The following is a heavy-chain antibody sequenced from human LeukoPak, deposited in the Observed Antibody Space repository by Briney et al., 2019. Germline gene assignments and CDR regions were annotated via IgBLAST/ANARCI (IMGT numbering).Heavy chain of an antibody. CDR3: ATDDYGDYDPAFDY. CDR1: GYTLTELS. Sequence: ASVKVSCKVSGYTLTELSTHWVRQAPGKGLEWMGGFDPEDGETIYAQKFQGRVTMTEDTSTDTAYMELSSLRSEDTAVYYCATDDYGDYDPAFDYWGQGTLVTVSS. D-gene: IGHD4-17*01. CDR2: FDPEDGET. J-gene: IGHJ4*02. V-gene: IGHV1-24*01.